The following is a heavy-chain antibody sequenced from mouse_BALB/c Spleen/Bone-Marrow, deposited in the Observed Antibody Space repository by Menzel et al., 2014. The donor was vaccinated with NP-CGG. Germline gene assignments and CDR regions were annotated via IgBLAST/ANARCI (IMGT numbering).Heavy chain of an antibody. Sequence: VQLQQSGAELVRPGASVKVSCKASGYTFTSYWINWVKQRPGQGLGWIGNIYPPDSYTNYNQNFKDKATLTVDKSSSTAYMQLSSPTSEDSAVYYCTRQYGNYYAMDYWGQGTSVTVSS. J-gene: IGHJ4*01. D-gene: IGHD2-10*02. CDR1: GYTFTSYW. CDR3: TRQYGNYYAMDY. CDR2: IYPPDSYT. V-gene: IGHV1-69*02.